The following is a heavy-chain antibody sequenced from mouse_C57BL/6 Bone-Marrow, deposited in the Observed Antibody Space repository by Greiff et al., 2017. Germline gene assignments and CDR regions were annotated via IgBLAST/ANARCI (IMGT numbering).Heavy chain of an antibody. V-gene: IGHV1-5*01. CDR2: ICPGNSYT. Sequence: VQLQQSGTVLARPGASVTMSCKTSGYTFTSYWVHWVKQWPGKGLEWVGAICPGNSYTSYNQKFTGKAKQTAITSASTAYMELSGLTNEDSAVYYGAMGSYYAMDYWGQGTSVTVSS. CDR1: GYTFTSYW. J-gene: IGHJ4*01. CDR3: AMGSYYAMDY.